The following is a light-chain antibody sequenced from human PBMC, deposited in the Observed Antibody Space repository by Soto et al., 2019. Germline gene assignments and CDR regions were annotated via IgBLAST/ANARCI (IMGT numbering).Light chain of an antibody. CDR1: QSVSSY. J-gene: IGKJ3*01. V-gene: IGKV3-11*01. CDR2: DAS. CDR3: QQRSNWPFT. Sequence: EIVLTQSPATLSLSPGERATLSCRASQSVSSYLAWYQQKPGQAPRLLIYDASNRATGIPARFSGSGSGTDFTLTISSLEPEDFAFYYCQQRSNWPFTFGPWTKVDIK.